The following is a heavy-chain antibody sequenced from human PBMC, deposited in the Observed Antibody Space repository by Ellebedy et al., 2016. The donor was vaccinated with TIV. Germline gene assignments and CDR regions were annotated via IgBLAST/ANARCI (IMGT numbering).Heavy chain of an antibody. J-gene: IGHJ5*02. D-gene: IGHD5-18*01. CDR2: INPNSGVT. CDR3: ARVGYSYGYGWFDP. CDR1: GYTFTGYY. V-gene: IGHV1-2*04. Sequence: AASVKVSCKASGYTFTGYYIHWVRQAPGQGLEWMGWINPNSGVTNYAQKFQDWVTMTRDTSITTAYMELSRLKSDDTAVYYCARVGYSYGYGWFDPWGQGTLVTVSS.